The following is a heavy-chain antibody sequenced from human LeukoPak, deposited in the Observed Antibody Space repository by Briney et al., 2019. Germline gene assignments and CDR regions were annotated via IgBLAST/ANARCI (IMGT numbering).Heavy chain of an antibody. J-gene: IGHJ3*02. V-gene: IGHV4-34*01. CDR2: INHSGST. CDR3: ARGKNTIVRGVPSNAFDI. CDR1: GGSFSGYC. Sequence: SETLSLTCAVYGGSFSGYCWSWIRQPPGKGLEWIGEINHSGSTNYNPSLKSRVTISVDTSKNQFSLKLSSVTAADTAVYYCARGKNTIVRGVPSNAFDIWGQGTMVTVSS. D-gene: IGHD3-10*01.